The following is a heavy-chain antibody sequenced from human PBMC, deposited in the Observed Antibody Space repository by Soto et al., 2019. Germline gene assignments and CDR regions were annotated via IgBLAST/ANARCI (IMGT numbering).Heavy chain of an antibody. Sequence: GGSLRLSCAASGFTFSSYAMHWVRQAPGKGLEWVAVISYDGSNKYYADSVKGRFTISRDNSKNTLYLQMNSLRAEDTAVYYCARPRGIDGYYYGMDVWGQGTTVTVSS. CDR3: ARPRGIDGYYYGMDV. D-gene: IGHD2-15*01. CDR1: GFTFSSYA. CDR2: ISYDGSNK. V-gene: IGHV3-30-3*01. J-gene: IGHJ6*02.